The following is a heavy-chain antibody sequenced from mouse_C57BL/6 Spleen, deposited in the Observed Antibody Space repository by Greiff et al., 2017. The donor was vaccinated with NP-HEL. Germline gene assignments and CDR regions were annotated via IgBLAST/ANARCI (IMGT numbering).Heavy chain of an antibody. D-gene: IGHD1-1*01. Sequence: QVQLQQSGAELVKPGASVKISCKASGYAFSSYWMNWVKQRPGKGLEWIGQIYPGDGDTNYNGKFKGKATLTADKSSSTAYMQLSSLTSEDSAVYFCARGLLYDYGSLYYFDYWGQGTTLTVSS. J-gene: IGHJ2*01. V-gene: IGHV1-80*01. CDR1: GYAFSSYW. CDR3: ARGLLYDYGSLYYFDY. CDR2: IYPGDGDT.